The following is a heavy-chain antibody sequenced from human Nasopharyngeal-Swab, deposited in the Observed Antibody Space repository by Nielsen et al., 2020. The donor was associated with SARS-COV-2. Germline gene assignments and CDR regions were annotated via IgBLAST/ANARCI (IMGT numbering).Heavy chain of an antibody. J-gene: IGHJ3*02. D-gene: IGHD3-10*01. CDR1: GVIFSKYW. CDR2: VNQDGSRT. Sequence: GGSLRLSCVASGVIFSKYWMHWVRQAPGKGLVWVSRVNQDGSRTDYADSVRGRFTISRDNSKNTLYVQMNSLRAEDTAVYYCARGPYGSGIDAFDIWGQGTMVTVSS. CDR3: ARGPYGSGIDAFDI. V-gene: IGHV3-74*01.